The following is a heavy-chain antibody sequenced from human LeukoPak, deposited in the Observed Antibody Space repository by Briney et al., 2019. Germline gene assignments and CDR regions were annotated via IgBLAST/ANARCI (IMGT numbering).Heavy chain of an antibody. D-gene: IGHD6-6*01. CDR2: ITSAGTI. Sequence: GSLRLSCAASGFTFSDYYMTWIRQAPGKGLGWVSYITSAGTIYNADSMKGRFTISRDNAKNSLYLQMNSLRAEDTAVYYCARDRGPHSSSPNSGAFDIWGQGTMVTVSS. CDR3: ARDRGPHSSSPNSGAFDI. CDR1: GFTFSDYY. J-gene: IGHJ3*02. V-gene: IGHV3-11*04.